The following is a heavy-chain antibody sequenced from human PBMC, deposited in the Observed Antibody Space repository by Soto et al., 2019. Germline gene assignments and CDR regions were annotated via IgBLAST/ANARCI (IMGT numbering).Heavy chain of an antibody. Sequence: PGGSLRLSCAASGFTFSSYSMNWVRQAPGKGLEWVSYISSSSSTIYYADSVKGRFTISRDNAKNSLYLQMNSLRDEDTAVYYCARDQRGITIFGVVIIGHGMDVWGQGTTVTVSS. D-gene: IGHD3-3*01. CDR1: GFTFSSYS. CDR2: ISSSSSTI. CDR3: ARDQRGITIFGVVIIGHGMDV. V-gene: IGHV3-48*02. J-gene: IGHJ6*02.